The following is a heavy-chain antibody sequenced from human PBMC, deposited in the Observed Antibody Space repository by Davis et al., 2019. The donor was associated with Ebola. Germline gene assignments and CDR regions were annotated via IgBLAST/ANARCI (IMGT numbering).Heavy chain of an antibody. Sequence: ASVKVSCKASGYTFISYGISWVRQAPGQGLEWMGWISAYNGNTNYAQKLQGRVTMTTDTSTSTAYMELRSLRSDDTAVYYCARDSRAYYYDSSGPNWFDPWGQGTLVTVSS. D-gene: IGHD3-22*01. CDR1: GYTFISYG. V-gene: IGHV1-18*01. CDR3: ARDSRAYYYDSSGPNWFDP. J-gene: IGHJ5*02. CDR2: ISAYNGNT.